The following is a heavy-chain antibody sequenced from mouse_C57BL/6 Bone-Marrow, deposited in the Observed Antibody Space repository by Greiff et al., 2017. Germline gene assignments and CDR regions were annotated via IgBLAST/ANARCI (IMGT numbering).Heavy chain of an antibody. D-gene: IGHD4-1*01. Sequence: QVHVKQSGAELARPGASVKLSCKASGYTFTSYGISWVKQRTGQGLEWIGEIYPRSGNTYYNEKFKGKATLTADKSSSTAYMELRSLTSEDSAVXFCARAWGPAGIAYWGQGTLVTVSA. CDR1: GYTFTSYG. J-gene: IGHJ3*01. V-gene: IGHV1-81*01. CDR3: ARAWGPAGIAY. CDR2: IYPRSGNT.